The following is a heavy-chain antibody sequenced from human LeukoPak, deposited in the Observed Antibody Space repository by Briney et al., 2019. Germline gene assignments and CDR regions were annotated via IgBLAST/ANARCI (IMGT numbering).Heavy chain of an antibody. V-gene: IGHV4-39*01. D-gene: IGHD5-12*01. CDR2: IYYSGST. CDR1: GGSISSSSYY. J-gene: IGHJ4*02. CDR3: ASLKRGYSGYDSVSRDY. Sequence: SETLSLTCTVSGGSISSSSYYWGWIRQPPRKGLEWIGSIYYSGSTYYNPSLKSRVTISVDTSKNQFSLKLSSVTAADTAVYYCASLKRGYSGYDSVSRDYWGQGTLVTVSS.